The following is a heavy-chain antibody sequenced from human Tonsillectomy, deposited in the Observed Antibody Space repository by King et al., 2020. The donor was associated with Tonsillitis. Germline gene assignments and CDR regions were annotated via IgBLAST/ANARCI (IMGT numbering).Heavy chain of an antibody. CDR1: GFSFSSYA. D-gene: IGHD3-10*01. J-gene: IGHJ5*02. V-gene: IGHV3-23*04. Sequence: QLVESGGGLVQPGGSLRLSCAASGFSFSSYAMSWVRQAPGKGLECVSAIIGSGGTTYYADSVKGRFTISRDNSKNTLYLQMNSLRAEDTAVYYCAKDYYGSESYYTKGPNWFDPWGQGTLVTVSS. CDR3: AKDYYGSESYYTKGPNWFDP. CDR2: IIGSGGTT.